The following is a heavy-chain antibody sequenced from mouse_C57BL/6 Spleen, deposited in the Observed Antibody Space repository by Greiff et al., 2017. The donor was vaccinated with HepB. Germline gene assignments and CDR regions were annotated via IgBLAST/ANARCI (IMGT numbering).Heavy chain of an antibody. CDR3: ARRQSLYYFDY. V-gene: IGHV5-6*01. Sequence: EVQVVESGGDLVKPGGSLKLSCAASGFTFSSYGMSWVRQTPDKRLEWVATISSGGSYTYYPDSVKGRFTISRDNAKNTLYLQMSSLKSEDTAMYYCARRQSLYYFDYWGQGTTLTVSS. D-gene: IGHD3-2*01. CDR2: ISSGGSYT. CDR1: GFTFSSYG. J-gene: IGHJ2*01.